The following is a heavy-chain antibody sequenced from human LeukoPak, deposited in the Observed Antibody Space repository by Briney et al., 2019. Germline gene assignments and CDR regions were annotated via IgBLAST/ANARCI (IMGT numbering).Heavy chain of an antibody. CDR3: ARQNIAGSYYFDY. V-gene: IGHV4-59*08. CDR2: IYYSEST. Sequence: SETLSLTCTVSGGSISSYYWSWIRQPPGKGLEWIGYIYYSESTNYNPSLKSRVTISVDTSKNQFSLKLSSVTAADTAVYYCARQNIAGSYYFDYWGQGTLVTVSS. J-gene: IGHJ4*02. D-gene: IGHD6-13*01. CDR1: GGSISSYY.